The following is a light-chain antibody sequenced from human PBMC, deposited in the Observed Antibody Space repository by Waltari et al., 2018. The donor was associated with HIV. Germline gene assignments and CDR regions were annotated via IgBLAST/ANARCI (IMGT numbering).Light chain of an antibody. CDR3: GTWDSSRSVGGV. CDR1: SSNIGNNY. J-gene: IGLJ2*01. CDR2: ENN. V-gene: IGLV1-51*02. Sequence: QSVLTQPPSVSAAPGQKVTISCSGSSSNIGNNYVSWYHKLQGTAPKLLSCENNKRPSAIPDRFSGSKSATSATLGSTGLQTWDEADDYCGTWDSSRSVGGVFGGGTKLTVL.